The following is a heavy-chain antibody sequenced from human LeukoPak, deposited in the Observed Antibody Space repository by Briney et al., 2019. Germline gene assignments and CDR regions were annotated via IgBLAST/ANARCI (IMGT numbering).Heavy chain of an antibody. CDR2: FCGSGGPT. V-gene: IGHV3-23*01. J-gene: IGHJ6*02. CDR1: GFTFISYA. D-gene: IGHD3-10*01. Sequence: GGSLRLSSAASGFTFISYAMCGVRQAPGKGVEWVSSFCGSGGPTYYADSVKGRFTISRDISKNTLYLQMNSLTDEDTAVYYCAKSYGSSRYGMAVWGQGTTVTVPS. CDR3: AKSYGSSRYGMAV.